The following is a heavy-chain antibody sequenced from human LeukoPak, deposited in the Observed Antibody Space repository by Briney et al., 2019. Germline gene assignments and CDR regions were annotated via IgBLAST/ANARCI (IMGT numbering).Heavy chain of an antibody. CDR1: GFTFSSYA. V-gene: IGHV3-9*01. CDR2: ISWNSGSI. D-gene: IGHD6-6*01. Sequence: GGSLRLSCAASGFTFSSYAMHWVRQAPGKGLEWVSGISWNSGSIGYADSVKGRFTISRDNAKNSLYLQMNSLRAEDTALYYCAKEIAARRDYYYYYGMDVWGQGTTVTVSS. CDR3: AKEIAARRDYYYYYGMDV. J-gene: IGHJ6*02.